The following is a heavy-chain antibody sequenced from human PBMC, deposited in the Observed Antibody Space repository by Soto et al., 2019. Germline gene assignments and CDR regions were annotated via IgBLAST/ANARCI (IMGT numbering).Heavy chain of an antibody. CDR3: ARDTEKLGTRANDALDI. CDR1: GYTFTGYY. D-gene: IGHD3-3*02. J-gene: IGHJ3*02. V-gene: IGHV1-2*02. Sequence: ASVKVSCKTSGYTFTGYYIQWVRQAPLQVLEWMVCINPNSGDTNYAPKFQGRVTMTRATSFTTVYMYMTWLTSDDTAVYYCARDTEKLGTRANDALDIWGQGTMVTVSS. CDR2: INPNSGDT.